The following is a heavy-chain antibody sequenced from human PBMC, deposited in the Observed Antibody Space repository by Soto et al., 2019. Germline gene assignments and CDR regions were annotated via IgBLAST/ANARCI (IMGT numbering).Heavy chain of an antibody. CDR1: GYTFTSYA. Sequence: AASVKVSCKASGYTFTSYAMHWVRQAPGQRLEWMGWINAGNGNTKYSQKFKGRVTITRDTSASTAYMELSSLRSEDTAVYYCAKSATVPAAIAYWGQGTLVTVSS. V-gene: IGHV1-3*01. CDR3: AKSATVPAAIAY. D-gene: IGHD2-2*02. CDR2: INAGNGNT. J-gene: IGHJ4*02.